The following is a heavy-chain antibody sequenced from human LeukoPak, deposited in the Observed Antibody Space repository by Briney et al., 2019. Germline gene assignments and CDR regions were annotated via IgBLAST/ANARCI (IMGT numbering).Heavy chain of an antibody. Sequence: GESLKISCKASGYSFTTYWIGWVRQMPGEGLEWMGMFFPGDSDRRYSPSFQGQVTISADKSITTAYLQWNSPKASDTAIYYCARGPRGGNWNEALDYWGQGTLVTVSS. V-gene: IGHV5-51*01. CDR2: FFPGDSDR. CDR3: ARGPRGGNWNEALDY. D-gene: IGHD1-1*01. CDR1: GYSFTTYW. J-gene: IGHJ4*02.